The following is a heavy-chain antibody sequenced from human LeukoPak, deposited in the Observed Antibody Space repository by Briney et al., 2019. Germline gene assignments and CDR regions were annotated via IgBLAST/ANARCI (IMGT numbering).Heavy chain of an antibody. CDR1: GGSISSGGYS. CDR3: ARGGRVRAPVLSWGPKASYYQYGLDV. V-gene: IGHV4-30-2*01. D-gene: IGHD1-26*01. Sequence: SETLSLTCAVSGGSISSGGYSWSWIRQPPGKGLEWIGYIYHSGSTYYNPSLKSRVTISVDRSTNQFSLKLSSVTAADTAVYYCARGGRVRAPVLSWGPKASYYQYGLDVWGQGTSVTVSS. CDR2: IYHSGST. J-gene: IGHJ6*02.